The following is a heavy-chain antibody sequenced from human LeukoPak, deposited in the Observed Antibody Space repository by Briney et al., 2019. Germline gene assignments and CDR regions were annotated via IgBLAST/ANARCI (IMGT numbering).Heavy chain of an antibody. CDR1: GGSISNYY. D-gene: IGHD5-18*01. CDR2: IYTSGST. J-gene: IGHJ6*03. CDR3: ARAHSGVNTTMTPHYYYYYIDV. V-gene: IGHV4-4*07. Sequence: SSETLSLTCTVSGGSISNYYWSWIRQPAGKGLEWIGRIYTSGSTNYNPSLESRVTISIDTSKNQFSLKLSSVTAADTAMYYCARAHSGVNTTMTPHYYYYYIDVWGKGTTVTISS.